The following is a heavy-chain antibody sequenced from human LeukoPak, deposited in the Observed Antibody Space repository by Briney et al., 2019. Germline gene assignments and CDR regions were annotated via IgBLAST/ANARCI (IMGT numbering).Heavy chain of an antibody. CDR2: ITGTSDST. D-gene: IGHD1-7*01. Sequence: GGSLRLSCAASGFTFSSYAMSWVRQAPGKGLEWVSGITGTSDSTYYAGFVKGRFSIFRDNPKNTLSLQMHSLRAEDTAIYYCAKDYHTTDSNSDPFDYWGQGALVTVSS. V-gene: IGHV3-23*01. CDR1: GFTFSSYA. CDR3: AKDYHTTDSNSDPFDY. J-gene: IGHJ4*02.